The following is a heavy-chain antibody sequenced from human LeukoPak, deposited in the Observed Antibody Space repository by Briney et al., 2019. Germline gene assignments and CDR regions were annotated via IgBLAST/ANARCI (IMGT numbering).Heavy chain of an antibody. J-gene: IGHJ4*02. CDR3: AKKGQADDGGKPD. CDR1: GFTFSIYD. Sequence: GGSLRFSCAASGFTFSIYDLSWVRQAPGKGLECVSAIDRGVGSTYYADSVKGRFTISRDNSKKTLYLQMNNLRVDDTAVYYCAKKGQADDGGKPDWGQGTLVTVSS. CDR2: IDRGVGST. V-gene: IGHV3-23*01.